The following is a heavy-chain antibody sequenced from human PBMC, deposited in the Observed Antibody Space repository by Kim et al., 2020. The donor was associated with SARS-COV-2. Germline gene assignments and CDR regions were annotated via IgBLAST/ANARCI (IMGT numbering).Heavy chain of an antibody. CDR3: ARDSSGWSTYYGMDV. CDR2: INAGNGNT. J-gene: IGHJ6*02. CDR1: GYTFTSYA. V-gene: IGHV1-3*01. D-gene: IGHD3-22*01. Sequence: ASVKVSCKASGYTFTSYAMHWVRQAPGQRLEWMGWINAGNGNTKYSQKFQGRVTITRDTSASTAYMELSSLRSEDTAVYYCARDSSGWSTYYGMDVWGQGTTVTVSS.